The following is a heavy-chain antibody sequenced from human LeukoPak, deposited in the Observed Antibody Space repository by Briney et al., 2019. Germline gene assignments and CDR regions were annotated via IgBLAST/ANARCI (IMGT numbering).Heavy chain of an antibody. D-gene: IGHD2-15*01. V-gene: IGHV4-39*01. Sequence: SETLSLTCTVSSGSISSRSYYWGWIRQPPGKGLEWIGSIYYSGSTYYNPSLKSRVTISIDTSKNQLSLKLRSVTAADTAVYYCARHRDIVVVVSAITLWGQGTLVTVSS. CDR2: IYYSGST. CDR1: SGSISSRSYY. CDR3: ARHRDIVVVVSAITL. J-gene: IGHJ4*02.